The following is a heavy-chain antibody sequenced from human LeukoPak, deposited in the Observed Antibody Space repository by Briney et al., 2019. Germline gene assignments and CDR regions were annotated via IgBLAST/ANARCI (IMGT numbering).Heavy chain of an antibody. CDR1: GYSFTSYW. D-gene: IGHD3-22*01. Sequence: GESLKISCKGSGYSFTSYWIGWVRQMPGKGLEWMGIIYPGDSDTRYSPSFQGQVTISADKSISTAYLRWSSLKASDTAMYYCARQRGYDSSGYYSDSLSYWGQGTLVTVSS. V-gene: IGHV5-51*01. CDR3: ARQRGYDSSGYYSDSLSY. J-gene: IGHJ4*02. CDR2: IYPGDSDT.